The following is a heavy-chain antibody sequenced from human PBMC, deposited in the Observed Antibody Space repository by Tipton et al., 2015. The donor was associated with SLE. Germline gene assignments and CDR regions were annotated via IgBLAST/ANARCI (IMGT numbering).Heavy chain of an antibody. D-gene: IGHD2-2*03. CDR1: GGSISSSSYY. CDR2: IYYSGST. CDR3: ARHHQWIDAFDI. V-gene: IGHV4-39*01. Sequence: LRLSCTVSGGSISSSSYYWGWIRQPPGKGLEWIGSIYYSGSTYYNPSLKSRVTISVDTSKNQFSLKLSSVTAADTAVYYCARHHQWIDAFDIWGQGTMVTVSS. J-gene: IGHJ3*02.